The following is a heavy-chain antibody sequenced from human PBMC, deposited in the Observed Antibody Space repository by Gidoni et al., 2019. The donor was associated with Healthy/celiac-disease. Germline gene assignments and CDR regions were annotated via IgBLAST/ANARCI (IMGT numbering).Heavy chain of an antibody. V-gene: IGHV3-7*01. CDR2: IKQDGSEK. CDR3: ARDLRWAPSLEAPYYGMDV. D-gene: IGHD6-6*01. J-gene: IGHJ6*02. CDR1: GFTFSSYW. Sequence: EVQLVESGGGLVQPGGSLRLSCAASGFTFSSYWMSWVRQAPGKGLEWVANIKQDGSEKYYVDSVKGRFTISRDNAKNSLYLQMNSLRAEDTAVYYCARDLRWAPSLEAPYYGMDVWGQGTTVTVSS.